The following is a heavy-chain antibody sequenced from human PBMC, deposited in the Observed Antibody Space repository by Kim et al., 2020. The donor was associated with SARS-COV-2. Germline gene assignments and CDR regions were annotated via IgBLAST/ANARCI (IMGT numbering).Heavy chain of an antibody. D-gene: IGHD6-19*01. V-gene: IGHV3-33*06. CDR3: AKALIAVAGSPYYYGMDV. J-gene: IGHJ6*02. Sequence: KGRFTISRDNSKNTLYLQMNSLRAEDTAVYYCAKALIAVAGSPYYYGMDVWGQGTTVTVSS.